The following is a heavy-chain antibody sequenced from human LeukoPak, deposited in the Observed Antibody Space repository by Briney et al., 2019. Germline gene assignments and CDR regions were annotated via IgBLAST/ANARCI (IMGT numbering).Heavy chain of an antibody. D-gene: IGHD3-22*01. Sequence: PSETLSLTCAVSGYSIRSGYYWGWIRQPPGKRLEWIGSIYYSGSTHYNPSLKSRVTISVDTSKNQFSLMLISVTAADAAVYYCARNDSSGYFDYWGQGTLVTVSS. V-gene: IGHV4-38-2*01. CDR2: IYYSGST. J-gene: IGHJ4*02. CDR1: GYSIRSGYY. CDR3: ARNDSSGYFDY.